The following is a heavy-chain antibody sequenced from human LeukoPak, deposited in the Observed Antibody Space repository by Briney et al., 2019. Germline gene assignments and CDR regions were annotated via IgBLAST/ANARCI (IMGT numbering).Heavy chain of an antibody. Sequence: GGSLRLSCAASGFTFSTYWMHWVRQAPGKGLVWVSRINSDGSIITYADSVKGRFTISRDNAKNRLYLQMNSLRAEDTAVYHCVRDRTGEVDYRGQGSLVTVSS. CDR1: GFTFSTYW. CDR3: VRDRTGEVDY. V-gene: IGHV3-74*01. J-gene: IGHJ4*02. D-gene: IGHD7-27*01. CDR2: INSDGSII.